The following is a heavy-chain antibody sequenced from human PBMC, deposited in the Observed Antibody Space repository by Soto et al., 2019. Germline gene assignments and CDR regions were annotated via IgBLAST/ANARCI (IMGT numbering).Heavy chain of an antibody. CDR1: GGSFIGSY. V-gene: IGHV4-34*01. J-gene: IGHJ4*02. D-gene: IGHD6-13*01. Sequence: PSETLSLTCAVYGGSFIGSYWSLIRPPPGKGLEWIGEINHSGSTNYNPSLKSRVTILVDTSKNQFSLKLSSVTAADTAVYYCARGRWIAAAGEGAYFDYWGQG. CDR2: INHSGST. CDR3: ARGRWIAAAGEGAYFDY.